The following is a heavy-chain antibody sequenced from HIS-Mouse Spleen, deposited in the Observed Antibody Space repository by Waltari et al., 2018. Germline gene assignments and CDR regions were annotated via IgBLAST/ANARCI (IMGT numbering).Heavy chain of an antibody. CDR1: GCPISSSSYY. CDR2: IYYSGST. J-gene: IGHJ4*02. Sequence: QLQLQESGPGLVKPSETLSLTCTVPGCPISSSSYYWGWIRQPPGKGLEWIGSIYYSGSTYYNPSLKSRVTISVDTSKNQFSLKLSSVTAADTAVYYCARDPRWNDGIDYWGQGTLVTVSS. CDR3: ARDPRWNDGIDY. V-gene: IGHV4-39*07. D-gene: IGHD1-1*01.